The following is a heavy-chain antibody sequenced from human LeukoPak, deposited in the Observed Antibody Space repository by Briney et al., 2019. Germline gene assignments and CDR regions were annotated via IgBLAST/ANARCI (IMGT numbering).Heavy chain of an antibody. D-gene: IGHD2-2*01. V-gene: IGHV1-18*01. CDR2: ISAYNGNT. Sequence: ASVKVSCKASGYTFTSYGISWVRQAPGQGLEWMGWISAYNGNTNYAQKLQGGVTMTTDTSTSTAYMELRSLRSDDTAVYYCARVLRSSTSNPLGDYYYMDVWGKGTTVTVSS. CDR3: ARVLRSSTSNPLGDYYYMDV. CDR1: GYTFTSYG. J-gene: IGHJ6*03.